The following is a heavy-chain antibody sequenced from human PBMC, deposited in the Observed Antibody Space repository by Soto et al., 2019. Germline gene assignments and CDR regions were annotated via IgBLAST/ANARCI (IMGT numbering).Heavy chain of an antibody. J-gene: IGHJ4*02. V-gene: IGHV1-69*13. CDR1: GGTFSSYA. Sequence: SVKVSCKASGGTFSSYAISWVRQAPGQGLEWMGGIIPIFGTANYAQKFQGRVTITADESTSTAYMELSSLRSEDTAVYYCAGDSSGYYNLPPYYFDYWGQGTLVTVSS. CDR2: IIPIFGTA. CDR3: AGDSSGYYNLPPYYFDY. D-gene: IGHD3-22*01.